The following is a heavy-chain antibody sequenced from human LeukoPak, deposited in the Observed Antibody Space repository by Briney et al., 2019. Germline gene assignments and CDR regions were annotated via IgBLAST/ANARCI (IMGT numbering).Heavy chain of an antibody. CDR1: GFTFSSYE. CDR3: ARDAARYCSGGSCDRCY. CDR2: ISSSGSTI. Sequence: GGSLRLSCAASGFTFSSYEMNWVRQAPGKGLEWVSYISSSGSTIYYADSVKGRFTISRDNAKNSLYLQMNSLRAEDTAVYYCARDAARYCSGGSCDRCYWGQGTLVTVSS. V-gene: IGHV3-48*03. D-gene: IGHD2-15*01. J-gene: IGHJ4*02.